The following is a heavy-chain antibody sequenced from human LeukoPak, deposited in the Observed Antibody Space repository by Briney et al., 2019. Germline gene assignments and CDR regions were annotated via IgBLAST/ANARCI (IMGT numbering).Heavy chain of an antibody. D-gene: IGHD3-10*01. Sequence: SETLSLTCSVSGGSISSSSYHWGWIRQPPGKGLEWIGSIFDSGSTYYNPSLESRVTISVDTSKNQFSLKLSSVTAADTAVYYCAREYYYGSGRPDLYFDYWGQGTLVTVSS. CDR1: GGSISSSSYH. V-gene: IGHV4-39*07. J-gene: IGHJ4*02. CDR2: IFDSGST. CDR3: AREYYYGSGRPDLYFDY.